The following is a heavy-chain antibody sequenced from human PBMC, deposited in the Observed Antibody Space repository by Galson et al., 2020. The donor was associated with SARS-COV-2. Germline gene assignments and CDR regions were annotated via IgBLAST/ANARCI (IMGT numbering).Heavy chain of an antibody. V-gene: IGHV3-11*01. CDR3: AKRTLLRSSYALDV. CDR1: GFTFSDYY. D-gene: IGHD4-17*01. J-gene: IGHJ6*02. CDR2: ISTTGVGK. Sequence: GESLRLSCAASGFTFSDYYMSWIRQAPGKGLEWVSDISTTGVGKDYADSVKGRVTISRDNAQKLVYLQMNSLRAEDTAIYFCAKRTLLRSSYALDVWGQGTTVTVSS.